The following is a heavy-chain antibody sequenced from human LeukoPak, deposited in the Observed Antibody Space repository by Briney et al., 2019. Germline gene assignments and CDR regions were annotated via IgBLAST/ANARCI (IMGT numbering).Heavy chain of an antibody. CDR2: INPNSGGT. Sequence: GASVKVSCKASGYTFTGYYMHWVRQAPGQGLEWMGWINPNSGGTNYAQKFQGRVTMTRDTSISTAYMELSRLRSDDTAVYYCARDMKSYGSGSTYPGYYYYYMDVWGKGTTVTVSS. J-gene: IGHJ6*03. CDR1: GYTFTGYY. CDR3: ARDMKSYGSGSTYPGYYYYYMDV. V-gene: IGHV1-2*02. D-gene: IGHD3-10*01.